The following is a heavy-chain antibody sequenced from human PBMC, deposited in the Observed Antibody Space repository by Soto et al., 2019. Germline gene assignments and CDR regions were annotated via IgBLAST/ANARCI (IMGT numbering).Heavy chain of an antibody. J-gene: IGHJ3*02. CDR1: GGSISSYY. CDR3: ARLHPLSYYDSSGYYLVGAFDI. CDR2: IYYSGST. V-gene: IGHV4-59*01. Sequence: PSETLSLTCTFSGGSISSYYWIWIRQPPGKGLEWIGYIYYSGSTNYNPSLKSRVTISVDTSKNQFSLKLSSVTAADTAVYYCARLHPLSYYDSSGYYLVGAFDIWGQGTMVTVSS. D-gene: IGHD3-22*01.